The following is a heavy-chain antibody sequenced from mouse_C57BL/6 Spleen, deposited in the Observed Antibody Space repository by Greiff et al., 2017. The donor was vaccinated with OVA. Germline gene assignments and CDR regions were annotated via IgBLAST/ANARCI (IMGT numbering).Heavy chain of an antibody. CDR2: IDPSDSYT. J-gene: IGHJ2*01. V-gene: IGHV1-50*01. D-gene: IGHD2-4*01. CDR3: ARSGGYDYDLYFDY. CDR1: GYTFTSYW. Sequence: QVQLQQSGPELVKPGASVKLSCKASGYTFTSYWMQWVKQRPGQGLEWIGEIDPSDSYTNYNQKFKGKATLTVDTSSSTAYMQLSSLTSEDSAVYYCARSGGYDYDLYFDYWGQGTTLTVSS.